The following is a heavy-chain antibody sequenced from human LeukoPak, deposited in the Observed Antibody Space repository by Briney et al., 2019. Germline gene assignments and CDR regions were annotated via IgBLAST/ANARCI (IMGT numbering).Heavy chain of an antibody. D-gene: IGHD3-22*01. CDR3: ARLGSSGYYGNWFDP. Sequence: SETLSLTCTVSGGSISSSSYYWGWIRQPPGKGLEWIGSIYYNGSTYYNPSLKSRVTISVDTSKNQFSLKLSSVTAADTAVYYCARLGSSGYYGNWFDPWGQGTLVTVSS. CDR1: GGSISSSSYY. J-gene: IGHJ5*02. CDR2: IYYNGST. V-gene: IGHV4-39*01.